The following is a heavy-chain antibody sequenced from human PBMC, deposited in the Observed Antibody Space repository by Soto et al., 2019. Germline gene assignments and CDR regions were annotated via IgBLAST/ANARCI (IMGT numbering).Heavy chain of an antibody. J-gene: IGHJ6*02. V-gene: IGHV4-59*08. CDR1: GGSISSYY. Sequence: QVQLQESGPGLVKPSETMSLSCTVSGGSISSYYWSWFRQSPGKRMEWIGYVHHSWGSSYNPSLPSGVAIPLDPSRSQSPLKLTSVAATDTAVYYCARRGFGPLHGLVDVWGHGPTVTVSS. D-gene: IGHD3-10*01. CDR2: VHHSWGS. CDR3: ARRGFGPLHGLVDV.